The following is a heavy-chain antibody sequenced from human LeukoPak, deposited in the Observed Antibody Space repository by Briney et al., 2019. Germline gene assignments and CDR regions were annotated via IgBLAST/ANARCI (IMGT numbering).Heavy chain of an antibody. CDR2: ISGDGGST. CDR3: AKDIVRIAAAGRPGNYGMDV. V-gene: IGHV3-43*02. Sequence: AGGSLRLSCAASGXTFSSYGMTWVRQAPGKGLEWVSLISGDGGSTYYADSVKGRFTISRDNSKNSLYLQMNSLRTEDTALYYCAKDIVRIAAAGRPGNYGMDVWGQGTTVTVSS. D-gene: IGHD6-13*01. J-gene: IGHJ6*02. CDR1: GXTFSSYG.